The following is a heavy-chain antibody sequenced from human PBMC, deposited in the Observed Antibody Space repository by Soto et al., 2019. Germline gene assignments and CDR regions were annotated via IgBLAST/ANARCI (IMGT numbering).Heavy chain of an antibody. CDR1: GFTFDDYA. J-gene: IGHJ4*02. Sequence: ESGGGLVPPGRSLRLSCAASGFTFDDYAMHWVRQAPGKGLEWVSGINWNSGSIGYADSVKGRFTISRDNAKNSLYLQMNSLRTEDTALYYCAKGYNYDRSGNPDYWGQGTLVTVSS. D-gene: IGHD3-22*01. CDR3: AKGYNYDRSGNPDY. CDR2: INWNSGSI. V-gene: IGHV3-9*01.